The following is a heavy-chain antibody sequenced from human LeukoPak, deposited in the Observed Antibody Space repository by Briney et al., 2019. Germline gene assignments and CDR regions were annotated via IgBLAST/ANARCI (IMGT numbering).Heavy chain of an antibody. J-gene: IGHJ4*02. V-gene: IGHV3-43*01. CDR1: GFTFDDYT. Sequence: GGSLRLSCAASGFTFDDYTMHWVRQAPGKDLEWVSLISWDGGSTYYADSVKGRLTISRDNSKNSLYLQMNSLRTEDTALYYCAKTPHYYDSSGYYDYWGQGTLVTVSS. CDR2: ISWDGGST. D-gene: IGHD3-22*01. CDR3: AKTPHYYDSSGYYDY.